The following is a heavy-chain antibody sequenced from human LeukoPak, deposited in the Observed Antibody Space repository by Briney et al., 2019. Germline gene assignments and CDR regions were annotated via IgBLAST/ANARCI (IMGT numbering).Heavy chain of an antibody. J-gene: IGHJ6*02. CDR3: TRDQVEMATIPISYGMDV. D-gene: IGHD5-24*01. CDR2: ISTSSSTI. V-gene: IGHV3-48*01. CDR1: GFTFSSYS. Sequence: TGGSLRLSCAASGFTFSSYSMNWVRQAPGKGLEWVSYISTSSSTIYYADSVKGRFTIPRDNAKNSLYLQMNSLRAEDTAVYYCTRDQVEMATIPISYGMDVWGQGTTVTVSS.